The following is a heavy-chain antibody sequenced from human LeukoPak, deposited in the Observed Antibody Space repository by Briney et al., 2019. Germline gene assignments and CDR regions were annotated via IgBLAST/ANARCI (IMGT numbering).Heavy chain of an antibody. D-gene: IGHD3-10*01. Sequence: ASVKVSCKASGYTFTSYHIDWVRQAPGQGPEWMGWMNAKSGHTGYAQNFEGRVTMTRDTSTNTAYMELRGLRSEDTAVYYCARTGRDYGSGTAFYFDYWGQGTLVTVSS. CDR1: GYTFTSYH. CDR3: ARTGRDYGSGTAFYFDY. J-gene: IGHJ4*02. CDR2: MNAKSGHT. V-gene: IGHV1-8*01.